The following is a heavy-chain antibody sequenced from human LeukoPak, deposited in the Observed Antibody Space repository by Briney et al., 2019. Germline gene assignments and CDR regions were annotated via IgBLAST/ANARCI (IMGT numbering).Heavy chain of an antibody. J-gene: IGHJ2*01. Sequence: GGSLRLSCAASGFTFSSYSMNWARQAPGKGLEWVSSISSSSSYIYYADSVKGRFTISRDNAKNSLYLQMNSLRAEDTAVYYCARDGGNPSYFDLWGRATLVIASS. CDR1: GFTFSSYS. D-gene: IGHD2-15*01. CDR3: ARDGGNPSYFDL. CDR2: ISSSSSYI. V-gene: IGHV3-21*01.